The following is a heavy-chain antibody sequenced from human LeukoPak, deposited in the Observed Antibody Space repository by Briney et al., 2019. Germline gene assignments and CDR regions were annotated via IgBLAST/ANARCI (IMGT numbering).Heavy chain of an antibody. D-gene: IGHD6-19*01. V-gene: IGHV3-33*01. CDR2: IWYDGSNK. J-gene: IGHJ4*02. CDR3: ATAVASSSGWYADY. Sequence: GGSLRLSCAASGFTFRSYGMHWVRQAPGKGLEWVAVIWYDGSNKYYADSVKGRFTVSRDNSKNTLYLQMNSLRAEDTAVYYCATAVASSSGWYADYWGQGTLVTVTS. CDR1: GFTFRSYG.